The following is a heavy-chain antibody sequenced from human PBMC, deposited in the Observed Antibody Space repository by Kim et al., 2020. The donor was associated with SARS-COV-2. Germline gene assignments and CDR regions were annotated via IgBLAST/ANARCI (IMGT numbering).Heavy chain of an antibody. CDR1: GGSFSGYY. Sequence: SETLSLTCAVYGGSFSGYYWSWIRQPPGKGLEWIGEINHSGSTNYNPSLKSRVTISVDTSKNQFSLKLSSVTAADTAVYYCARVNYDILTGYYIRSKGWFDPWGQGTLVTVSS. D-gene: IGHD3-9*01. V-gene: IGHV4-34*01. CDR3: ARVNYDILTGYYIRSKGWFDP. CDR2: INHSGST. J-gene: IGHJ5*02.